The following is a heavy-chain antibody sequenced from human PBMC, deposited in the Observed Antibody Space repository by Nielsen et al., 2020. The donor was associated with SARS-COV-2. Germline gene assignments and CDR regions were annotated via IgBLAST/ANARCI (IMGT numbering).Heavy chain of an antibody. CDR1: GGSFSNYY. J-gene: IGHJ3*02. V-gene: IGHV4-34*01. Sequence: SETLSLTCAVYGGSFSNYYWSWIRQPPGKGLEWIGEISHSGRTNYNPSLESRVTISLDTSKNQFSLKLSSVTAADTAVYYCATWGSKGGGAFDIWGQGTVVTVSS. CDR3: ATWGSKGGGAFDI. CDR2: ISHSGRT. D-gene: IGHD3-16*01.